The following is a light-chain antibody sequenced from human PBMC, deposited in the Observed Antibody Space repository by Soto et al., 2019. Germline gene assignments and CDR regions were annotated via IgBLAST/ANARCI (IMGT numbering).Light chain of an antibody. J-gene: IGKJ1*01. CDR3: QHYNVWPPWT. Sequence: EIVMTQSPATLSVSPEDRVTLSCRASQNVRRNIAWYQQKPGQAPSLLIFGAITRATGIPARFSGSGSGTEFTLTISSLQSDDSAIYYGQHYNVWPPWTFGQGTKV. CDR2: GAI. V-gene: IGKV3-15*01. CDR1: QNVRRN.